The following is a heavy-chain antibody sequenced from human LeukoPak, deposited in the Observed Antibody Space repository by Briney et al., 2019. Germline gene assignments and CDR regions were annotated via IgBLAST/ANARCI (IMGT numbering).Heavy chain of an antibody. J-gene: IGHJ3*02. CDR3: ASRLWFGESNAFDI. CDR2: ITPFSGNT. CDR1: GYTFTSYG. D-gene: IGHD3-10*01. Sequence: ASVKVSCKASGYTFTSYGISWVRQAPGQALEWMGWITPFSGNTNYAQKFQDRVTITRDRSMSTAYMELSSLRSEDTAMYYCASRLWFGESNAFDIWGQGTMVTVSS. V-gene: IGHV1-45*02.